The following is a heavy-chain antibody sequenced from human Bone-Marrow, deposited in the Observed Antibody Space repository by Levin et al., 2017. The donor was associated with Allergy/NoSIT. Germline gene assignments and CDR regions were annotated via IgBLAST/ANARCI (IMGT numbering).Heavy chain of an antibody. J-gene: IGHJ5*02. V-gene: IGHV4-39*01. D-gene: IGHD1-26*01. CDR1: GGSISSSSYY. CDR3: ARREGRNSFDP. Sequence: ESLKISCTVSGGSISSSSYYWGWIRQPPGKGLEWIGSIYYSGSTYYNPSLKSRVTISVDTSKNQFSLKLSSVTAADTAVYYCARREGRNSFDPWGQGTLVTVSS. CDR2: IYYSGST.